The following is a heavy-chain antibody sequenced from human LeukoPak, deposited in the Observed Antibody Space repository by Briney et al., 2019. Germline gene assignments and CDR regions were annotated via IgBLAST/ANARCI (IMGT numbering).Heavy chain of an antibody. CDR1: GGSISSSSYY. CDR3: ARADYYDSSGYYDYFDY. V-gene: IGHV4-61*02. Sequence: SETLSLTCTVSGGSISSSSYYWSWFRQPAGKGLEWIGRIYTSGSTNYNPSLKSRVTISVDTSKNQFSLKLSSVTAADTAVYYCARADYYDSSGYYDYFDYWGQGTLVTVSS. CDR2: IYTSGST. J-gene: IGHJ4*02. D-gene: IGHD3-22*01.